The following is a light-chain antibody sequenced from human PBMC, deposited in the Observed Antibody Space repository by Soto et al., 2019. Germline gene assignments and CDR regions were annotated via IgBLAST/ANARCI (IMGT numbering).Light chain of an antibody. Sequence: IQMTQSPSTLSASVGDTVTITCRASQSISVSLAWYQQKPGKAPKFLIYVASTLQSEVPSRFSGSGSGTDFTLTISCLQSEDFATYYCQQYYSYPPITFGQGTRLEIK. CDR2: VAS. V-gene: IGKV1-5*01. CDR3: QQYYSYPPIT. J-gene: IGKJ5*01. CDR1: QSISVS.